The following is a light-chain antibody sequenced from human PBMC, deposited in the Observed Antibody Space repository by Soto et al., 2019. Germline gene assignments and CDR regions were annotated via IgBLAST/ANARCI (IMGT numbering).Light chain of an antibody. V-gene: IGKV3-15*01. CDR2: AAS. CDR3: QQYDNWPKT. CDR1: QSMSDN. Sequence: EIVMTQSPATLSVSPGERATLSCRASQSMSDNLAWYQQKPGQAPRLLIYAASTRATGIPARISGSGSGTEFTLTISSLQSEDFAVYYCQQYDNWPKTFGQGTKVEIK. J-gene: IGKJ1*01.